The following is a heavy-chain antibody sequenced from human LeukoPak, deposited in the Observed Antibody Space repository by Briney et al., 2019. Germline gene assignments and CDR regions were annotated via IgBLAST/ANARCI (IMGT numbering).Heavy chain of an antibody. Sequence: PSETLSLTCTVSGGSIDSRSFYWGWIRQPPGKGLEWIGIIYYSGSTNYNPSLRSRVTISVDTSKNQFSLKLSSVTAADTAVYYCARGQYSYGYRESLVRYYYMDVWGKGTTVTVSS. CDR2: IYYSGST. CDR3: ARGQYSYGYRESLVRYYYMDV. J-gene: IGHJ6*03. CDR1: GGSIDSRSFY. V-gene: IGHV4-39*07. D-gene: IGHD5-18*01.